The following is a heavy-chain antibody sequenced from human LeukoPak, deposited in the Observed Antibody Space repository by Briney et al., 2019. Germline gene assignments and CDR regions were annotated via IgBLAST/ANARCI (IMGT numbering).Heavy chain of an antibody. J-gene: IGHJ4*02. D-gene: IGHD5-24*01. Sequence: SETLSLTCTVSGGSISSYYWNWIRQPPGKGLEWIGYIYYSGSTNYNLSLKSRVTISVDTSKNQFSLKLSSVTAADTAVYYCARDRSRDGYNLAYWGQGTLVTVSS. CDR3: ARDRSRDGYNLAY. CDR1: GGSISSYY. V-gene: IGHV4-59*01. CDR2: IYYSGST.